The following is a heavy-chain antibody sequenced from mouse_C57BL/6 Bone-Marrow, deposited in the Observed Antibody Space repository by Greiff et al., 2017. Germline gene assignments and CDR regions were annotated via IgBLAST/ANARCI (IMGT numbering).Heavy chain of an antibody. CDR3: ARHGDY. Sequence: VQVVESGGGLVQPGGSLKLSCAASGFTFSDYYMYWVRQTPEKRLEWVAYISNGGGSTYYPDTVKGRFTISRDNAKNTLYLQMSRLKSEDTAMYYCARHGDYWGQGTPLTVSS. CDR1: GFTFSDYY. J-gene: IGHJ2*01. V-gene: IGHV5-12*01. CDR2: ISNGGGST.